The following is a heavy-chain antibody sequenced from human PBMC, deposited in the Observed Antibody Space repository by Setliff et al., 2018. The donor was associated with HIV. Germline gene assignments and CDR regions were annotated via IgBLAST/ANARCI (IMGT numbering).Heavy chain of an antibody. CDR2: INPDNGRT. D-gene: IGHD7-27*01. J-gene: IGHJ6*03. CDR1: GYIFTGYY. CDR3: SRDRRAGVYYYTDV. V-gene: IGHV1-2*02. Sequence: ASVKVSCKASGYIFTGYYMHWVRRAPGQGFEWMGWINPDNGRTQYGQKFQGRLTLTRDTSIRTAYMELSGLTFDDTAMYYCSRDRRAGVYYYTDVWGTGTTVTVSS.